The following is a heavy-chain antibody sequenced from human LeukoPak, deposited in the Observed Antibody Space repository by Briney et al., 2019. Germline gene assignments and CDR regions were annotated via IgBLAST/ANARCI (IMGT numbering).Heavy chain of an antibody. V-gene: IGHV3-48*02. CDR3: ARVGTTGYSYGYGAAADY. CDR2: ISSSSSTI. D-gene: IGHD5-18*01. J-gene: IGHJ4*02. CDR1: GFTFSSYS. Sequence: GGSLRLSCAASGFTFSSYSMNWVRQAPGKGLEWVSYISSSSSTIYYADSVKGRFTISRDNAKNSLYLQMNSLRDEDTAVYYCARVGTTGYSYGYGAAADYWGQGTPVTVSS.